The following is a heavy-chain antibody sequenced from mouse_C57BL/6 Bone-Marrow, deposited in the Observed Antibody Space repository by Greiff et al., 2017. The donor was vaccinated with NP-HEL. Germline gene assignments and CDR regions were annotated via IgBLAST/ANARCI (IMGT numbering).Heavy chain of an antibody. CDR1: GYTFPSYW. J-gene: IGHJ4*01. CDR2: INPSSGYT. D-gene: IGHD4-1*02. V-gene: IGHV1-7*01. Sequence: VQLQQSGAELAKPGASVKLSSKASGYTFPSYWMHWVKQRRGQGLEWIGYINPSSGYTKYNQKFKDKATLTADKSSSTAYMQLSSLTYEDSAVYYCARYRASTGTRAMDYWGQGTSVTVSS. CDR3: ARYRASTGTRAMDY.